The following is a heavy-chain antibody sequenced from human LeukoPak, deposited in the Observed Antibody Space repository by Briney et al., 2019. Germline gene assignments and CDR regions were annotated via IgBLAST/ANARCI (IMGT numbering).Heavy chain of an antibody. V-gene: IGHV1-18*01. CDR2: ISTYNGNT. J-gene: IGHJ6*02. CDR3: ARGGPNVLRYFDWPPSGMDV. D-gene: IGHD3-9*01. Sequence: AASVKVSCKASGYTFTSYGISWVRQAPGQGLEWMGWISTYNGNTNYAQKLQDRVTMTTDTSTSTAYIELRSLRSDDTAVYYCARGGPNVLRYFDWPPSGMDVWGQGTTVTVSS. CDR1: GYTFTSYG.